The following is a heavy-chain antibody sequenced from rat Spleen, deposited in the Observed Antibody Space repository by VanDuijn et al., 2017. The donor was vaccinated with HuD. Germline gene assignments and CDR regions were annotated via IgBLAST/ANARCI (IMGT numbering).Heavy chain of an antibody. CDR3: ARDLDYFDY. J-gene: IGHJ2*01. Sequence: QVQLKESGPGLVQPSQTLSLTCTVSGFSLTSNSVDWVRQPPGKGLEWMGEIWGDGSTHYNSALKSRLTISRDTSKSQVFLKMNSLQTEDTATYYCARDLDYFDYWGKGVMVTVSS. CDR1: GFSLTSNS. V-gene: IGHV2-1*01. CDR2: IWGDGST.